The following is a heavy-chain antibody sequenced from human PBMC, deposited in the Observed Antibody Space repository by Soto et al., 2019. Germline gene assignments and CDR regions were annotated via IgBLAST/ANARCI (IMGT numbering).Heavy chain of an antibody. Sequence: GGSLRLSCAASGFTFSSYSMNWVRQAPGKGLEWVSYISSSSSTIYYADSVKGRFTISRDNAKNSLYLQMNSLRAEDTAVYYCARWIAKPHDAFEIWGQGTXVTVSS. J-gene: IGHJ3*02. D-gene: IGHD2-2*03. CDR2: ISSSSSTI. CDR1: GFTFSSYS. CDR3: ARWIAKPHDAFEI. V-gene: IGHV3-48*01.